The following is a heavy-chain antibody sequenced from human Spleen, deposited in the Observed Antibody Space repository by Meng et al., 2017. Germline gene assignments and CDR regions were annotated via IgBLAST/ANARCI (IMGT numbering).Heavy chain of an antibody. Sequence: QGQLQGSGPGLVKPSQTLSLTCTVSGGSISSGDYYWSWIRQPPGKGLEWIGEIHLGGRPNYSPSLKSRVTISVGKSNNELSLKLTSVTAADTAVYFCVRIFDSRAQGTLVTVSS. CDR2: IHLGGRP. CDR3: VRIFDS. V-gene: IGHV4-30-4*01. J-gene: IGHJ4*02. CDR1: GGSISSGDYY.